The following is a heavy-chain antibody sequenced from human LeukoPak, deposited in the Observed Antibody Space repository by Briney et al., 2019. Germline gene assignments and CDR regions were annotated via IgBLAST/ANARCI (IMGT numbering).Heavy chain of an antibody. Sequence: TSETLSLTCTVSGGSISSSSYYWGWIRQPPGKGLEWIGSIYYSGSTYYNPSLKSRVTISVDTSKNQFSLKLSSVTAADTAVYYCARSRRVGDSGWYYFDYWGQGTLVTVSS. CDR3: ARSRRVGDSGWYYFDY. CDR2: IYYSGST. J-gene: IGHJ4*02. V-gene: IGHV4-39*07. D-gene: IGHD6-19*01. CDR1: GGSISSSSYY.